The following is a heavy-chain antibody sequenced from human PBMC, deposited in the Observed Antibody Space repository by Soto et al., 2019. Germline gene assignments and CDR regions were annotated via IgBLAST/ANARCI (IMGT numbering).Heavy chain of an antibody. CDR2: IIPILGIA. CDR3: ARGDSSSWYYFDY. V-gene: IGHV1-69*02. D-gene: IGHD6-13*01. Sequence: QVQLVQSGAEVKKPGSSVKVSCKASGGTFSSYTISWVRQAPGQGLEWMGRIIPILGIANYAQKFQGRVTITADKSTSPAYMELSSLRSEDTAVYYCARGDSSSWYYFDYWGQGTLVTVSS. CDR1: GGTFSSYT. J-gene: IGHJ4*02.